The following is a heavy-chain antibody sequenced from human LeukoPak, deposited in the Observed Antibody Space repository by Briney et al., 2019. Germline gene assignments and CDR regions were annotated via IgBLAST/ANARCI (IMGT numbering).Heavy chain of an antibody. CDR3: AREWDIVVVPAAINAFDI. CDR1: GYTFTSYG. CDR2: ISAYNGNT. D-gene: IGHD2-2*02. V-gene: IGHV1-18*01. J-gene: IGHJ3*02. Sequence: ASVKVSCKASGYTFTSYGISWVRQALGQGLEWMGWISAYNGNTNYAQKLQGRVTMTTDTSTSTAYMELRSLRSDDTAVYYCAREWDIVVVPAAINAFDIWGQGTMVTVSS.